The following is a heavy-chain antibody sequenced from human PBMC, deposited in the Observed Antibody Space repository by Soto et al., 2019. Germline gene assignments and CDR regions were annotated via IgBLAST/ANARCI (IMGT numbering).Heavy chain of an antibody. CDR2: IYYSGSA. J-gene: IGHJ4*02. Sequence: QVQLQESGPGLVKPSQTLSLTCTVSGGSISSGGYYWSWIRQNPGKGLEWIGYIYYSGSAYYNPSLKSRVTISVDTSKNQFSLNLSSVSAADTAVYYCAREICGADCYPDYWGQGTQVTVSS. CDR3: AREICGADCYPDY. D-gene: IGHD2-21*02. CDR1: GGSISSGGYY. V-gene: IGHV4-31*03.